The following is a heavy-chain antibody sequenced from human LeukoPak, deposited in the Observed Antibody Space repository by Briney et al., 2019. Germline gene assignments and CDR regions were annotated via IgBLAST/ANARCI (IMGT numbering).Heavy chain of an antibody. D-gene: IGHD5-12*01. CDR2: TYSGDNT. CDR1: GFTVSSNY. J-gene: IGHJ4*02. Sequence: QTGGSLRLSCAASGFTVSSNYMSWVRQAPGKGLEWVSVTYSGDNTYYADSVKGRFTISRDNSKNTLYLQMNSLRAEDAAVYYCARQGGGYNGYECFDYWGQGTLVTVSS. V-gene: IGHV3-66*04. CDR3: ARQGGGYNGYECFDY.